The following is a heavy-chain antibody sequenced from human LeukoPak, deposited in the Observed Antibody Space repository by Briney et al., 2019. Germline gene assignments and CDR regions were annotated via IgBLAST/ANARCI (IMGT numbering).Heavy chain of an antibody. D-gene: IGHD2-15*01. CDR1: GGSISSYF. CDR3: ARHDPAATSAPLN. Sequence: SETLSLTCTVSGGSISSYFWSWIRQPPGKGLEWIGYIYYSGSTNYNPSLKSRVTISVDTSKNQFSLKLSSVTAADTAVYYCARHDPAATSAPLNWGQGTLVTVSS. CDR2: IYYSGST. V-gene: IGHV4-59*08. J-gene: IGHJ4*02.